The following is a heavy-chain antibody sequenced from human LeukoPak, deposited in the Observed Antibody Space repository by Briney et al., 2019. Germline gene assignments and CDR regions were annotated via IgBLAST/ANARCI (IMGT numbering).Heavy chain of an antibody. V-gene: IGHV4-39*01. CDR3: ACRIAVAGTLFDY. D-gene: IGHD6-19*01. CDR2: IYYSGST. J-gene: IGHJ4*02. CDR1: GGSISSSSCY. Sequence: PSQTLSLTCTVSGGSISSSSCYCGRLRQPPGNGLERIGSIYYSGSTYYNQYLQSGVTISVDTSKNQFSLKLSYVTAAETAVYYCACRIAVAGTLFDYWGQGTLVTVSS.